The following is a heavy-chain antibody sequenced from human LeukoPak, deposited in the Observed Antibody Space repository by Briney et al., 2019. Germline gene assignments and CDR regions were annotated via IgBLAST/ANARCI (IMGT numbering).Heavy chain of an antibody. CDR2: INHSGST. J-gene: IGHJ5*02. V-gene: IGHV4-34*01. D-gene: IGHD3-3*01. CDR1: DGSFSGYY. Sequence: SQALYLNCADHDGSFSGYYWSWIRQPPGKGLQWIGEINHSGSTNYNPSLKSRVTISVDTSKNQFSLKLSSVAAADTAVYYCARGLGSASDFADWFDPWGQGTLVTVSS. CDR3: ARGLGSASDFADWFDP.